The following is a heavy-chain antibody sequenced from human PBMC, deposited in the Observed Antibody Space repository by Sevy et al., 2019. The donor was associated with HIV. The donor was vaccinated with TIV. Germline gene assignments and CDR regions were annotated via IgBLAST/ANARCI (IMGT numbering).Heavy chain of an antibody. D-gene: IGHD1-26*01. Sequence: ASVKVSCKASGGTFSSYAISWVRQAPGQGLEWMGGIIPIFGTANYAQKFQGRVTITADKSTGTAYMELSSLRSEDTAVYYCAVGPSGSYRVNYFDYWGQGTLVTVSS. CDR2: IIPIFGTA. CDR1: GGTFSSYA. CDR3: AVGPSGSYRVNYFDY. J-gene: IGHJ4*02. V-gene: IGHV1-69*06.